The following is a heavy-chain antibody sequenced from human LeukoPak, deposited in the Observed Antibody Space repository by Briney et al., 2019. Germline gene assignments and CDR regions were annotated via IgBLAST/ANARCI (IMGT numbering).Heavy chain of an antibody. CDR3: ASAEYSSSWAPGD. V-gene: IGHV4-30-4*08. J-gene: IGHJ4*02. CDR2: IYYSGST. Sequence: PSQTLSLTCTVSGGSISSGDYYWSWIRQPPGKGLEWLGYIYYSGSTYYNPSLKSRVTISVDTSKNQFSLKLSSVTAADTAVYYCASAEYSSSWAPGDWGQGTLVTVSS. D-gene: IGHD6-6*01. CDR1: GGSISSGDYY.